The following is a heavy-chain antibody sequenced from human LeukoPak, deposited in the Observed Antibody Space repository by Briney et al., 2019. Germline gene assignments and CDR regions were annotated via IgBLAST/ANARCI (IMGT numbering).Heavy chain of an antibody. CDR2: IYTSGST. D-gene: IGHD6-13*01. V-gene: IGHV4-61*02. CDR1: GDSISSGSYY. Sequence: SETLSLTCTVSGDSISSGSYYWSWIRQPAGKGLEWIGRIYTSGSTNYNPSLKSRVTISVDTSKNQFSLKLSSVTAADTAVYYCARGRKLNPGIAAAGPQYYYYYYYMDVWGKGTTVTISS. J-gene: IGHJ6*03. CDR3: ARGRKLNPGIAAAGPQYYYYYYYMDV.